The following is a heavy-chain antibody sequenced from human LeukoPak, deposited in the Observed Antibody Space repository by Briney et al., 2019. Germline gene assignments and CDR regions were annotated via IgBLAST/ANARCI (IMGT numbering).Heavy chain of an antibody. CDR2: IRYDGRSE. Sequence: PGGSLRLSCAASGFTFSAYGMHWVRQAPGKGLEWVSFIRYDGRSEYYADSVRGRFTMSRDNAKNTLYLQMNSLRAEDTAVYYCARTSSGAFDIWGQGTMVTVSS. J-gene: IGHJ3*02. V-gene: IGHV3-30*02. CDR1: GFTFSAYG. D-gene: IGHD1-7*01. CDR3: ARTSSGAFDI.